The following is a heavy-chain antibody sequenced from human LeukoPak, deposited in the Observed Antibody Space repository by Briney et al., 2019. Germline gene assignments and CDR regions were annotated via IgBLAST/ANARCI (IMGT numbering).Heavy chain of an antibody. CDR1: GFTFSSYR. D-gene: IGHD6-13*01. CDR2: ISSSSSYI. J-gene: IGHJ5*02. V-gene: IGHV3-21*01. CDR3: ARGDSSSWAGNWFDP. Sequence: GGSLRLSCAASGFTFSSYRMNWVRQAPGKGLEWVSSISSSSSYIYYADSVKGRFTISRDNAKNSLYLQMNSLRAEDTAVYYCARGDSSSWAGNWFDPWGQGTLVTVSS.